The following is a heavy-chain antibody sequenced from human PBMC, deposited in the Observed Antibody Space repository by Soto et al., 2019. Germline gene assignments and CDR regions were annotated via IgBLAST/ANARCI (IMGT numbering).Heavy chain of an antibody. J-gene: IGHJ5*02. Sequence: SETLSLTCTVSGGSISSYYWSWIRQPPGKGLEWIGYIYYSGSTNYNPSLKSRVTISVDTSKNQFSLKLSSVTAADTAVYYCARYLVVVAATQYNWFDPWGQGTLVTVSS. CDR2: IYYSGST. D-gene: IGHD2-15*01. V-gene: IGHV4-59*01. CDR1: GGSISSYY. CDR3: ARYLVVVAATQYNWFDP.